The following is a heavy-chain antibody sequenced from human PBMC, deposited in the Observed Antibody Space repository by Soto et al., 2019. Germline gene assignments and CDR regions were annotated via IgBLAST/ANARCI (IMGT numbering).Heavy chain of an antibody. CDR1: GGSVCSGSYY. CDR2: IYYSGST. Sequence: PLETLSLTCTVSGGSVCSGSYYCNWIRQPPGKGLEWIGYIYYSGSTNYNPSLKSRVTISLDTSKNQFSLKLSSVTAADTAVYYCARGRRYDFWSGSDRDDFDYWGQGTLVTVSS. V-gene: IGHV4-61*01. J-gene: IGHJ4*02. D-gene: IGHD3-3*01. CDR3: ARGRRYDFWSGSDRDDFDY.